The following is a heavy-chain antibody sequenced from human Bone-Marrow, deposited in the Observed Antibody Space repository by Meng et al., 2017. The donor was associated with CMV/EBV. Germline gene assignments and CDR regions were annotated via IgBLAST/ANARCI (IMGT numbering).Heavy chain of an antibody. J-gene: IGHJ4*02. Sequence: SETLSLTCAVYGGSISSYYWSWIRQPPGKGLEWIGYIYYSGSTNYNPSLKSRVTISVDTSKNQFSLKLSSVTAADTAVYYCARSVPAAIWWLYFDYWGQGTRVTVSS. CDR2: IYYSGST. CDR3: ARSVPAAIWWLYFDY. V-gene: IGHV4-59*01. CDR1: GGSISSYY. D-gene: IGHD2-2*01.